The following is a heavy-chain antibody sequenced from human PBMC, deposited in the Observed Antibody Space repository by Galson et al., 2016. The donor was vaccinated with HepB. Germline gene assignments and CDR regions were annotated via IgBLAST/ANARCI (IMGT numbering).Heavy chain of an antibody. CDR3: EQRRIELWPYHL. V-gene: IGHV2-5*02. J-gene: IGHJ4*02. CDR1: GFSVSDSGLG. D-gene: IGHD2-8*02. Sequence: PALVKPTQTLTLTCTVSGFSVSDSGLGVGWIRQPPGKALEWLAVIYWDDDKRYNPSLRDRLAITKDTSKNQVVLTMANMDPVDTGTYYCEQRRIELWPYHLWGQGTLVAVSS. CDR2: IYWDDDK.